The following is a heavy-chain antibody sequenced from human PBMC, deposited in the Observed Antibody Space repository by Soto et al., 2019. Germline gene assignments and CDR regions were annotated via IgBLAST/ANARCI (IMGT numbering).Heavy chain of an antibody. CDR1: GFTFSMCS. J-gene: IGHJ6*02. V-gene: IGHV3-30-3*01. Sequence: QVQLVESGGGVVQPGRSLTLSCAASGFTFSMCSINWVRQAPGKGLEWVAVISSDGGKKYYADSVKGRFTISRDNSKNTAYLQMNSLRGEDTAVYYCARGDRREGPAYYYAMDVWGQGTTVIVSS. CDR2: ISSDGGKK. D-gene: IGHD3-22*01. CDR3: ARGDRREGPAYYYAMDV.